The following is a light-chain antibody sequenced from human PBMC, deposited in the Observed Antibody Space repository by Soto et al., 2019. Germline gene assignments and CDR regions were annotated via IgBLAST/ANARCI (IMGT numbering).Light chain of an antibody. V-gene: IGKV3-20*01. CDR2: DAS. CDR3: QQNGASPPT. Sequence: EIVLTQSPGTLSLSPGERATLSCRASQSVNSSYLAWYQQKPAQTPRLLIYDASNRATGIPDRFSGSGSGTDFTLTISRLEPEDFAVYYCQQNGASPPTFGQGTKVEIK. CDR1: QSVNSSY. J-gene: IGKJ1*01.